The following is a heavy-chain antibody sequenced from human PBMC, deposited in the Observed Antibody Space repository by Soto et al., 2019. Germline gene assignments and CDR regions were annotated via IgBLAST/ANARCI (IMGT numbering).Heavy chain of an antibody. Sequence: GASVKVSCKGSGGTFSSYAISWGRQAPGQGLEWMGGIIPIFGTANYAQKFQGRVTITADESTSTAYMELSSLRSEDTAVYYCASPPVAATYYYGMDVWGQGTTVTVSS. V-gene: IGHV1-69*13. CDR2: IIPIFGTA. CDR1: GGTFSSYA. D-gene: IGHD1-26*01. CDR3: ASPPVAATYYYGMDV. J-gene: IGHJ6*02.